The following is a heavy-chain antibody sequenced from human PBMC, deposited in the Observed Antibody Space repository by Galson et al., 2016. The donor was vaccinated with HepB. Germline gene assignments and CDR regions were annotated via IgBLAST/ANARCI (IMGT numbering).Heavy chain of an antibody. V-gene: IGHV1-18*01. CDR3: ARTWSRSTTGARRSRSYYFDN. J-gene: IGHJ4*02. D-gene: IGHD6-6*01. CDR2: ISTYIRST. CDR1: GYSFTGYG. Sequence: SVKVSCKASGYSFTGYGISWVRQAPGQGLEWVGWISTYIRSTKYAQKLQGRVIMTTDTSTSTAYMELRGLRSDDTAIYYCARTWSRSTTGARRSRSYYFDNWGQGTRITVTS.